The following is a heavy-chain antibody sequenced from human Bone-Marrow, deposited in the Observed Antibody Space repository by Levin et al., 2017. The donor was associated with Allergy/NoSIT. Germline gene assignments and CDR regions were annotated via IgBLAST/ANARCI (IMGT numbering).Heavy chain of an antibody. D-gene: IGHD5-18*01. V-gene: IGHV1-69*13. Sequence: ASVKVSCKASGGTFSSYAISWVRQAPGQGLEWMGGIIPIFGTANYAQKFQGRVTITADESTSTAYMELSSLRSEDTAVYYCARGMTPTTPQTKTAMVSVDYYYYYMDVWGKGTTVTVSS. CDR1: GGTFSSYA. CDR3: ARGMTPTTPQTKTAMVSVDYYYYYMDV. J-gene: IGHJ6*03. CDR2: IIPIFGTA.